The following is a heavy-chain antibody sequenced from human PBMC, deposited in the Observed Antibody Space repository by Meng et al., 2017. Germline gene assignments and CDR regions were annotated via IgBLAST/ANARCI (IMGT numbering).Heavy chain of an antibody. J-gene: IGHJ4*02. CDR3: LDEAPRSDY. V-gene: IGHV3-74*01. Sequence: EWQWVASGGGLVVPGGSLCLTCAPSGFTFNNYWMHWVRQVPGKGLVWVSRISGDGSITNYADSVKGRFTISRDNAKNTLYLQMNSLRPEDTAVYYCLDEAPRSDYWGQGSLVTVSS. CDR1: GFTFNNYW. D-gene: IGHD1-1*01. CDR2: ISGDGSIT.